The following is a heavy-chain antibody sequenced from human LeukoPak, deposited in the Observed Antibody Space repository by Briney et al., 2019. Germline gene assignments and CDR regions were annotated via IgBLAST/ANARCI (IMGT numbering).Heavy chain of an antibody. CDR3: AKDLLGGDSGSYYEVGELGMDV. D-gene: IGHD1-26*01. CDR1: GFIFSNSA. CDR2: ISYDGSNK. Sequence: GGSLRLSCAASGFIFSNSAMHWVRQAPGKGLEWVAVISYDGSNKYYADSVKGRFTISRDKSKNTLYLQMNSLRAEDTAVYYCAKDLLGGDSGSYYEVGELGMDVWGQGTTVTVSS. V-gene: IGHV3-30*18. J-gene: IGHJ6*02.